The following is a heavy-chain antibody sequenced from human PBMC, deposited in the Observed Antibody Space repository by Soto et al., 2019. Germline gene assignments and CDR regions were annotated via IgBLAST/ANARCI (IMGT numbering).Heavy chain of an antibody. D-gene: IGHD3-10*01. Sequence: PSETLSLTCTVSGGSISSYYWSWIRQPPGKGLEWIGYIYYSGSTNYNPSLKSRVTISVDTSKNQFSLKLSSVTAADTAVYYCAKIGIGSYYGIDVWGQGTTVTVYS. V-gene: IGHV4-59*01. CDR2: IYYSGST. J-gene: IGHJ6*02. CDR1: GGSISSYY. CDR3: AKIGIGSYYGIDV.